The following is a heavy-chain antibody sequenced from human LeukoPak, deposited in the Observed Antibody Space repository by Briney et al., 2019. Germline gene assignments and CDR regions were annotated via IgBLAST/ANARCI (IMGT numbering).Heavy chain of an antibody. CDR1: GGTFSSYA. Sequence: SVKVSCKASGGTFSSYAISWVRQAPGQGLEWMGGIIPIFGTANYAQKFQGRVTITADESTSTAYMELSSLRSEDTAVYYCAFSRGTAAGLFDYWGQGTLATVSS. CDR2: IIPIFGTA. J-gene: IGHJ4*02. D-gene: IGHD6-25*01. CDR3: AFSRGTAAGLFDY. V-gene: IGHV1-69*13.